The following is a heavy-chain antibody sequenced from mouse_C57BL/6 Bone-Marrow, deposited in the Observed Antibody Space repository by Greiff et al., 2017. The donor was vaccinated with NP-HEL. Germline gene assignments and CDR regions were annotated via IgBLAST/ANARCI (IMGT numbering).Heavy chain of an antibody. CDR3: ARRRNHRRNGFAY. J-gene: IGHJ3*01. CDR2: ISYDGSN. Sequence: DVKLQESGPGLVKPSQSLSLTCSVTGYSITSGYYWNWIRQFPGNKLEWMGYISYDGSNNYNPSLKNRISITRDTSKNQFFLKLNSVTTEDTATYYCARRRNHRRNGFAYWGQGTLVTVSA. CDR1: GYSITSGYY. V-gene: IGHV3-6*01.